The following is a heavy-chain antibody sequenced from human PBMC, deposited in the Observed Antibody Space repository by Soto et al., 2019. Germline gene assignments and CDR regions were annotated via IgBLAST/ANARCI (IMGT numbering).Heavy chain of an antibody. CDR1: GYMFTRYY. V-gene: IGHV1-46*01. CDR2: INPSGGRT. Sequence: QVHLVQTAAQVKRPGASVNISCKASGYMFTRYYLHWVRQAPGQGLQWMGMINPSGGRTKYAQLFEGRVTMTADPSTNTARMEVSSLRSDDTAVFCGARVEACGGPCYSDHPDAFEIWGHGTVVTVSA. J-gene: IGHJ3*02. D-gene: IGHD2-21*02. CDR3: ARVEACGGPCYSDHPDAFEI.